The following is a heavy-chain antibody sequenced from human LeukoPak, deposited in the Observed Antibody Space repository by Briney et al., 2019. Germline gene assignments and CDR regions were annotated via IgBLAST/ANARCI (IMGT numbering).Heavy chain of an antibody. D-gene: IGHD2-15*01. J-gene: IGHJ6*04. CDR1: GFTFSSYA. V-gene: IGHV3-30*04. Sequence: PGGSLRLSCAASGFTFSSYAMHWVRQAPGKGLEWVAVISYDGSNKYYADSVKGRFTISRDNSKNTLYLHMNSLRAEDTAVYYCAREGGGSCYSSVCYYYGMDVWGKGTTVTVSS. CDR2: ISYDGSNK. CDR3: AREGGGSCYSSVCYYYGMDV.